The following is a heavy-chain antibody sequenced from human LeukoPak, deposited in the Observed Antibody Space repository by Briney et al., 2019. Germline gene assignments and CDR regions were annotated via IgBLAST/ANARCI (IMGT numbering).Heavy chain of an antibody. CDR2: INNSGGSM. Sequence: GGSLRLSCAASGFTFSTYAMSWVRQAPGKGLEWVSSINNSGGSMYYVDSVKGRFTISRDNSKNTLYLQMNSLRAEDTAVYYCAKGAGSSSFDYWGQGTLVTVSS. D-gene: IGHD6-6*01. CDR3: AKGAGSSSFDY. V-gene: IGHV3-23*01. J-gene: IGHJ4*02. CDR1: GFTFSTYA.